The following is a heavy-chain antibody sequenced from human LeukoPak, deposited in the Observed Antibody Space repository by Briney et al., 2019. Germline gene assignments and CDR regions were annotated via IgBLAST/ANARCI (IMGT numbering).Heavy chain of an antibody. Sequence: PGGSLRLSCAASGFTFSSYSMNWVRQAPGKGLEWVSSISSSSSYIYYADSVKGRFTISRDNSKDTLYLQMNSLRAEDTAVYYCARDGLDSSGYYRLYYFDYWGQGTLVTVSS. CDR1: GFTFSSYS. V-gene: IGHV3-21*01. CDR3: ARDGLDSSGYYRLYYFDY. D-gene: IGHD3-22*01. CDR2: ISSSSSYI. J-gene: IGHJ4*02.